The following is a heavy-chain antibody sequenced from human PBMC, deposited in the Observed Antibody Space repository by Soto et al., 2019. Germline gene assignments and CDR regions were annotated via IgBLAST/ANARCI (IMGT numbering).Heavy chain of an antibody. CDR1: GFTFSNAW. CDR2: IKSKTDGGTR. J-gene: IGHJ4*02. V-gene: IGHV3-15*01. D-gene: IGHD3-22*01. CDR3: TTDDPEDYYDSSGYLWYY. Sequence: GGSLRLSCAASGFTFSNAWMSWVRQAPGKGLEWVGRIKSKTDGGTRDYAAPVKGRFTISRDDSKNTLYLQMNSLKTEDTAVYYCTTDDPEDYYDSSGYLWYYWGQGTLVTVSS.